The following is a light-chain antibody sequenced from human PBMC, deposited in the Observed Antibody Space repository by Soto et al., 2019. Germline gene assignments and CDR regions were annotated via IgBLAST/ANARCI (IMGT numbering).Light chain of an antibody. J-gene: IGKJ1*01. Sequence: DIPMTQSPSTLSASVGDRVTITCRASQGISSWLAWYQQKPGKAPKLLISDASSLKSGVPSRFSGSGSATEFTLTISSLQPDDFATYYCQQYNSYSRTFGQGTKVEIK. CDR2: DAS. CDR3: QQYNSYSRT. V-gene: IGKV1-5*01. CDR1: QGISSW.